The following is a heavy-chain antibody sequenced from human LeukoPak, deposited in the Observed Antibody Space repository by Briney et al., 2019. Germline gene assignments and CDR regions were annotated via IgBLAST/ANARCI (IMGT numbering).Heavy chain of an antibody. V-gene: IGHV1-46*01. CDR3: ARCQVYSSSWYYVYDPVGFDY. CDR2: INPSGGST. CDR1: GYTFTSYY. D-gene: IGHD6-13*01. J-gene: IGHJ4*02. Sequence: ASVKVSCKASGYTFTSYYMHWVRQAPGQGLEWMGIINPSGGSTSYAQKFQGRVTMTRDTSTSTVYMELSSLRSEDTAVYYCARCQVYSSSWYYVYDPVGFDYWGQGTLVTVSS.